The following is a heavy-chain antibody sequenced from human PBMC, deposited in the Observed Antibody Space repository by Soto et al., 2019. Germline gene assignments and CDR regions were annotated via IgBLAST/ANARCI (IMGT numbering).Heavy chain of an antibody. CDR2: IYYSGST. Sequence: TLSLKSTVSGGSIRHGDYYWSWIRQPPGKGLEWIGYIYYSGSTYYNPSLKSRVTISVDTSKNQFSLKLSSVTAADTAVYYCAREGGYDSSGYPDYWGQGTRVTVSS. CDR1: GGSIRHGDYY. CDR3: AREGGYDSSGYPDY. J-gene: IGHJ4*02. V-gene: IGHV4-30-4*01. D-gene: IGHD3-22*01.